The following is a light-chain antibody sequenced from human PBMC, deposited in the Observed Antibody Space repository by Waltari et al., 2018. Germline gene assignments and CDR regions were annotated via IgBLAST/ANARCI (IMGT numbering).Light chain of an antibody. CDR1: PSLVHSDGNTY. CDR2: KVS. V-gene: IGKV2-30*02. CDR3: MQDTHWPPFT. Sequence: SSPSLVHSDGNTYLNWFQQRPVQSPRRLIYKVSTRESGVADIFGGSGSGTDFTLTISRVETVDVGVYYCMQDTHWPPFTFGPGTKVDIK. J-gene: IGKJ3*01.